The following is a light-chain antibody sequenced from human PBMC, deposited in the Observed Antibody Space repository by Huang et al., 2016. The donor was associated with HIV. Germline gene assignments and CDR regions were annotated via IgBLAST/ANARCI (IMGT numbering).Light chain of an antibody. Sequence: EIVMTQSPATLSVSPGERAILSCRASQSVRSNLAWYQHKPGQAPRLLIYGASTRATGIPARGSGSGSGTEFTLTISSLQSEDFAVYYCQQYNNWPPYTFGQGTNLEIK. CDR2: GAS. V-gene: IGKV3-15*01. CDR3: QQYNNWPPYT. J-gene: IGKJ2*01. CDR1: QSVRSN.